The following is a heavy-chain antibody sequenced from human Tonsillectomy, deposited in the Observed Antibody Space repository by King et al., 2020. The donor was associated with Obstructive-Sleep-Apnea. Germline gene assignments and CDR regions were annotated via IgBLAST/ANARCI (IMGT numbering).Heavy chain of an antibody. CDR3: ARDDGLGLVAPLGAMDV. J-gene: IGHJ6*02. CDR1: GFTFSSYS. V-gene: IGHV3-21*01. Sequence: VQLVESGGGLVKPGGSLRLSCAASGFTFSSYSMNWVRQAPGKGLEWVSSVSSSTSYIYYADSVKGRFTISRDNAKNSLYLQMNSLRAEDTAVYYCARDDGLGLVAPLGAMDVWGQGTTVTVSS. CDR2: VSSSTSYI. D-gene: IGHD2-15*01.